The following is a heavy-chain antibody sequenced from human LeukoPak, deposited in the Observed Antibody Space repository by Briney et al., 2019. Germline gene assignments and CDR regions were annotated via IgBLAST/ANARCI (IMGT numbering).Heavy chain of an antibody. CDR3: ARGPVRGSGSYSPGRY. J-gene: IGHJ4*02. Sequence: ASVKVSCKASGYTFTSYGISWVRQAPGQGLEWMGGIIPIFGTANYAQKLQGRVTMTTDTSTSTAYMELRSLRSDDTAVYYCARGPVRGSGSYSPGRYWGQGTLVTVSS. V-gene: IGHV1-18*01. D-gene: IGHD3-10*01. CDR2: IIPIFGTA. CDR1: GYTFTSYG.